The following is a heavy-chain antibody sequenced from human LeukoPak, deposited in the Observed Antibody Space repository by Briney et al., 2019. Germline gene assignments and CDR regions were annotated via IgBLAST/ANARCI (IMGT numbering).Heavy chain of an antibody. CDR2: IRFDGINK. CDR1: GFTSSSYG. V-gene: IGHV3-30*02. Sequence: GGSLRLSCAASGFTSSSYGMHWVRQSPGKGLEWVAFIRFDGINKNYADSVKGRFTISRDNSENTLYLQMSSLRAEDTAVYYCARDQFYYDSSNYPHYWGQGTLVTVST. CDR3: ARDQFYYDSSNYPHY. J-gene: IGHJ4*02. D-gene: IGHD3-22*01.